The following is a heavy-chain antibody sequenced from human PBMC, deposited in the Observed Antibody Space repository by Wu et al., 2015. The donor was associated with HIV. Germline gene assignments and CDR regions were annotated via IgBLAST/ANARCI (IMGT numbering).Heavy chain of an antibody. CDR2: IIPLFGTA. CDR1: GGTFSRYA. V-gene: IGHV1-69*13. CDR3: ALQGGYVTSWYWFDP. Sequence: QLVQSGAEVKKPGSSVKVSCKASGGTFSRYAINWVRQAPGQGLDWMGRIIPLFGTANYAQKFQGRVTLSADESTSTAYMELSSLRSEDTAVYYCALQGGYVTSWYWFDPWGQGTLVTVSS. J-gene: IGHJ5*02. D-gene: IGHD6-13*01.